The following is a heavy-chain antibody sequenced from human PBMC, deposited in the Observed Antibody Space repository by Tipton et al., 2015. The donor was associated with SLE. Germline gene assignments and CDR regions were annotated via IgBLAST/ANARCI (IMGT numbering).Heavy chain of an antibody. J-gene: IGHJ2*01. CDR1: TFTLSSYN. D-gene: IGHD1-26*01. CDR2: FSVGGNFI. V-gene: IGHV3-21*04. CDR3: ARGAYSGTYTPGPLDWYFDL. Sequence: SLRLSCGASTFTLSSYNMNWFRQAPGKGLEWVSSFSVGGNFIHYADSVRGRFTISRDNARNALNLQMIGLRAEDTAFYFCARGAYSGTYTPGPLDWYFDLWGRGTLVTVSS.